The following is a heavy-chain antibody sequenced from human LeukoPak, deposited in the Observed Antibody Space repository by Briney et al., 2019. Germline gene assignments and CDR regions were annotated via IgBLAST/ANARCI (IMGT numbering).Heavy chain of an antibody. Sequence: SETLSLTCTVSGGSISSSSYYWGWIRQPPGKGLEWIGSIYYSGSTYYNPSLESRVTISVDTSKNQFSLKLSSVTAADTAVYYCARRYFDFLPFDYWGQGTLVTVSS. CDR2: IYYSGST. V-gene: IGHV4-39*01. CDR1: GGSISSSSYY. J-gene: IGHJ4*02. CDR3: ARRYFDFLPFDY. D-gene: IGHD3-9*01.